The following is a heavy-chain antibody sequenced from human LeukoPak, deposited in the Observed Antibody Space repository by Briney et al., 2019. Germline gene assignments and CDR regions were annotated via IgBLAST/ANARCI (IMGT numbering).Heavy chain of an antibody. V-gene: IGHV3-30-3*01. CDR3: ARVLKIVGYCSSTSCPVDY. CDR1: GFTFSGYP. CDR2: ISYDGSNK. Sequence: GGSLRLSCAASGFTFSGYPIHWVRQAPGKGLEWVAVISYDGSNKYYADSVKGRFTISRDNSKNTLYLQMNSLRAEDTAVYYCARVLKIVGYCSSTSCPVDYWGQGTLVTVSS. D-gene: IGHD2-2*01. J-gene: IGHJ4*02.